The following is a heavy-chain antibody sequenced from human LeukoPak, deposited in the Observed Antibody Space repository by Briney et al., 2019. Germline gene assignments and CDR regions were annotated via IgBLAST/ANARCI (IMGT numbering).Heavy chain of an antibody. CDR2: IAGSGDST. CDR1: GFTFSSYV. Sequence: GGSWRLSCAASGFTFSSYVMSWVRQAPGKGLEWVSAIAGSGDSTYYADSVKGRFTISRDNSKNTLYLQMNSLRAEDTAVYYCAKNRDGYHAFDIWGQGTMVTVSS. CDR3: AKNRDGYHAFDI. J-gene: IGHJ3*02. D-gene: IGHD5-24*01. V-gene: IGHV3-23*01.